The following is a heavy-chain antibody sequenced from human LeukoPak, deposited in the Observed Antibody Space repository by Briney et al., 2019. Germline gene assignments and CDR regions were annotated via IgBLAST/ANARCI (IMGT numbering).Heavy chain of an antibody. V-gene: IGHV3-21*01. CDR1: GFTFSSYS. J-gene: IGHJ4*02. Sequence: GGSLRLSCAASGFTFSSYSTNWVRQAPGKGLEWVSSISSGSSYIYYADSVKGRFTITRDNAKNSLYLQMNSLRAEDTAVYYCARDSGDYYDSSGYPFDYWGQGTLVTVSS. CDR2: ISSGSSYI. CDR3: ARDSGDYYDSSGYPFDY. D-gene: IGHD3-22*01.